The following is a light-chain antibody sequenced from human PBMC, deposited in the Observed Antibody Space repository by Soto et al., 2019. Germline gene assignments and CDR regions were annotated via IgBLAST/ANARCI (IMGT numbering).Light chain of an antibody. V-gene: IGKV1-5*01. CDR1: QTISSW. J-gene: IGKJ4*01. Sequence: DIQMTQSPSTLSASVGDRVTITCRASQTISSWLAWYQQKPGQAPTLVIHAASSLETGVPSRFSGSGSGTDFTLTIRNLQPEDVATYYCLQDNTYPVTFGGGTKVDIK. CDR2: AAS. CDR3: LQDNTYPVT.